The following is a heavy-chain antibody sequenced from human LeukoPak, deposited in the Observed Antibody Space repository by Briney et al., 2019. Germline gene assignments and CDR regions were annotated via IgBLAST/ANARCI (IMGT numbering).Heavy chain of an antibody. CDR3: ARVRYSHSSGYVVL. D-gene: IGHD3-22*01. CDR1: GGSISSGSFY. J-gene: IGHJ4*02. V-gene: IGHV4-61*01. CDR2: IYYSGST. Sequence: PSETLSLTCTVSGGSISSGSFYWTWIRQPPGKGLEWIGHIYYSGSTKYNPSLKSRVTISVDTSKNQFSLKLSSVTAADTAVYYCARVRYSHSSGYVVLWGQGTLVTVSS.